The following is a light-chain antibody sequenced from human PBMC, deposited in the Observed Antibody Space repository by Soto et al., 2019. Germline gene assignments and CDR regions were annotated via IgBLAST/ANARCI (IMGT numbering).Light chain of an antibody. CDR2: AAS. CDR3: QRYNRAPRT. Sequence: DFQMTQSPSSLSASVGDRVTITCRASPGISRYLAWYQQKPGKVPKLLISAASTLQSGVPSRFSGSGSGTDFTLTISSLQPEDVATYYCQRYNRAPRTFGQGTKVELK. V-gene: IGKV1-27*01. CDR1: PGISRY. J-gene: IGKJ1*01.